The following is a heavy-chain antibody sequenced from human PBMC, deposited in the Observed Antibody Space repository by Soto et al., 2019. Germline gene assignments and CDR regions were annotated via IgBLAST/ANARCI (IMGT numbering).Heavy chain of an antibody. D-gene: IGHD2-2*01. CDR1: GGSISSSSYY. J-gene: IGHJ4*02. V-gene: IGHV4-39*01. CDR3: ARLLYCSSTSCYFREGSDY. CDR2: IYYSGST. Sequence: QLQLQESGPGLVKPSETLSLTCTVSGGSISSSSYYWGWIRQPPGKGLEWIGSIYYSGSTYYNPSLKSRVTISVDTSKNQSSLKLSSVTAADTAVYYCARLLYCSSTSCYFREGSDYWGQGTLVTVSS.